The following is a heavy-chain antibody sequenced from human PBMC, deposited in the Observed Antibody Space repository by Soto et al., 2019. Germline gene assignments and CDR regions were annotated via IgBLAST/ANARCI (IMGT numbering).Heavy chain of an antibody. Sequence: PSETLSLTCAVYGGSGGSFSGYYWSWIRQPPGKGLEWIGEINHSGSTNYNPSLKSRVTISVDTSKNQFSLKLSSVTAADTAVYYRARHNYDSSGSYHYYYGMDVWGQGTTVTVSS. V-gene: IGHV4-34*01. CDR3: ARHNYDSSGSYHYYYGMDV. CDR1: GGSGGSFSGYY. J-gene: IGHJ6*02. CDR2: INHSGST. D-gene: IGHD3-22*01.